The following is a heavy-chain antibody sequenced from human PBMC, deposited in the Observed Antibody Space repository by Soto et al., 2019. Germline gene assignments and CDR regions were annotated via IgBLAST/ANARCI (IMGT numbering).Heavy chain of an antibody. Sequence: SGPTLVNPTETLTLTCTVSGFSLSNARMGVSWIRQPPGKALEWLAHIFSNDEKSYSTSLKSRLTISKDTSKSQVVLTMTNMDPVDTATYYCARIYPYCTNGVCYSYYYYGMDVWGQGTTVTVSS. CDR1: GFSLSNARMG. CDR2: IFSNDEK. V-gene: IGHV2-26*01. J-gene: IGHJ6*02. D-gene: IGHD2-8*01. CDR3: ARIYPYCTNGVCYSYYYYGMDV.